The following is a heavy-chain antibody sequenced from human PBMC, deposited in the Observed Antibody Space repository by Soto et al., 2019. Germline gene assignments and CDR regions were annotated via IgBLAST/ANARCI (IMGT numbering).Heavy chain of an antibody. Sequence: QVQLVESGGGVVQPGRSLRLSCAASGFTFSSYAIHWVRQAPGKGLEWVALISYDGSNKYYADSVKGQFTISRDNSKNTLYLQMNSLRTEDTAVYYCARGPTASFGWFDPWGQGTLVTVSS. CDR2: ISYDGSNK. V-gene: IGHV3-30-3*01. J-gene: IGHJ5*02. D-gene: IGHD2-21*02. CDR3: ARGPTASFGWFDP. CDR1: GFTFSSYA.